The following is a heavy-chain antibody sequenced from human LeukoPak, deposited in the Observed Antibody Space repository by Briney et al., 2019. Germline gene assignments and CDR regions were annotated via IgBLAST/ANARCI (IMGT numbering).Heavy chain of an antibody. CDR3: ARELSPSIVVVPAALRH. Sequence: GGSLRLSCAASGFTVSSNYMGWVRQAPGKGLEWVSVIYSGGDTYYADSVKGRFTISRDNSKNTLYLQMNSLRAEDTAVYYCARELSPSIVVVPAALRHWGQGTLVTVSS. CDR1: GFTVSSNY. V-gene: IGHV3-66*02. J-gene: IGHJ4*02. CDR2: IYSGGDT. D-gene: IGHD2-2*01.